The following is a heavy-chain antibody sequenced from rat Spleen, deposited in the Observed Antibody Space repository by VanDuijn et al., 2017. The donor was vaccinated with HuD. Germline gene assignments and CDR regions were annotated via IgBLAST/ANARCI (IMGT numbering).Heavy chain of an antibody. CDR2: IIYDGSST. J-gene: IGHJ2*01. Sequence: EVQLVESGGGLVQPGRSLKFSCAASGFTFSDYAMAWVRQAPKKNLEWVATIIYDGSSTYYRDSVKGRFTISRDNAKSTLYLQMNSLRSEDTATYYCARPPYDGTYYHYFDYWGQGVMVTVSS. CDR1: GFTFSDYA. V-gene: IGHV5-17*01. D-gene: IGHD1-12*02. CDR3: ARPPYDGTYYHYFDY.